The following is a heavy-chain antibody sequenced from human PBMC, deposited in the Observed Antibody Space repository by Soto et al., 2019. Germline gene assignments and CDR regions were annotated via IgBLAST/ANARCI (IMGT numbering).Heavy chain of an antibody. V-gene: IGHV4-61*01. CDR3: ARGYCSSIGCSHYFHY. CDR2: VYYSGTT. J-gene: IGHJ4*02. Sequence: SETLSLTCSVSGGSVSDKTYYWSWIRQPPGKRLEWIGYVYYSGTTNYNPSLKSRVTISVDLSKNQFSLRLSSVTTADTALYYCARGYCSSIGCSHYFHYWGQGTLVTVSS. CDR1: GGSVSDKTYY. D-gene: IGHD2-2*01.